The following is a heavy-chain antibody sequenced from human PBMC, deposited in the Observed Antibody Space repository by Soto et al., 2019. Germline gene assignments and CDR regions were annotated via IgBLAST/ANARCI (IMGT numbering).Heavy chain of an antibody. D-gene: IGHD7-27*01. J-gene: IGHJ4*02. CDR1: GHTFSYRY. CDR3: SSGGHGSGPTTWEIPDH. V-gene: IGHV1-45*02. CDR2: IAPFSGDV. Sequence: QMQLVQSGAEVTKTGSSVTVSCQSLGHTFSYRYLPWVRQAPGQALEWLGWIAPFSGDVHYAQKFQARVTPTRARPIKTAYMRMSSRRSEDTARYLWSSGGHGSGPTTWEIPDHGAQGTRATVSS.